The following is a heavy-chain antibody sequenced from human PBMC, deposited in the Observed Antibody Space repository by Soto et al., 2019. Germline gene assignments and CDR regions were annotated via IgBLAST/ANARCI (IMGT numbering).Heavy chain of an antibody. J-gene: IGHJ6*04. V-gene: IGHV1-8*01. Sequence: ASVKVSCKASGYTFTSYDINWVRQATGHGLEWMGWMNPNSGNTGYAQKFQGRVTMTRNTSISTAYMELSSLRSEDTAVYYCARGRKQRVPFYYYYYGMDVWGEGTTVTVSS. CDR3: ARGRKQRVPFYYYYYGMDV. CDR2: MNPNSGNT. D-gene: IGHD6-6*01. CDR1: GYTFTSYD.